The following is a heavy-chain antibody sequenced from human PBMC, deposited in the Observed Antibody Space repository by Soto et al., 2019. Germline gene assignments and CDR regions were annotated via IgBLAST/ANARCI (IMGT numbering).Heavy chain of an antibody. CDR1: GFTFSSYA. V-gene: IGHV3-30-3*01. J-gene: IGHJ6*02. CDR2: ISYDGSNK. CDR3: ARVFVDIVATIEYYYDYGMDV. Sequence: QVQLVESGGGMVQPGRSLRLSCAASGFTFSSYAMHWVRQAPGKGLEWVAVISYDGSNKYYADSVKGRFTISRDNSKNTLYLKMNSLRAEDTAVYYCARVFVDIVATIEYYYDYGMDVWGQGTTVTVSS. D-gene: IGHD5-12*01.